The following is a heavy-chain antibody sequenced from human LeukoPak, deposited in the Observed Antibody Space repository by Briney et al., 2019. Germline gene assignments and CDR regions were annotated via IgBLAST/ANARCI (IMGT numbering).Heavy chain of an antibody. D-gene: IGHD3-10*01. CDR2: INPNSGGT. Sequence: GASVKVSCKASGYTFTGYYMHRVRQAPGQGLEWMGWINPNSGGTNYAQKFQGRVTITRDTSISTAYMELSRLRSDDTAVYYCARVGNRMVRGVIHNWFDPWGQGTLVTVSS. J-gene: IGHJ5*02. CDR3: ARVGNRMVRGVIHNWFDP. V-gene: IGHV1-2*02. CDR1: GYTFTGYY.